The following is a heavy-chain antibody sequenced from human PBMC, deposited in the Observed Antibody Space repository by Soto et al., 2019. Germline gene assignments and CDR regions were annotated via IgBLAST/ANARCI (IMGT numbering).Heavy chain of an antibody. V-gene: IGHV4-59*01. D-gene: IGHD1-26*01. J-gene: IGHJ4*02. Sequence: SEPLSLTCTVSCASISRYYWSWIRQSPGKGLEWIGYMYYSGNANYNPSLRSRITISVDTSKNQFSLNLNSVTAADTAVYYCAREYPVHSAYFDYWGQGILVTVS. CDR2: MYYSGNA. CDR3: AREYPVHSAYFDY. CDR1: CASISRYY.